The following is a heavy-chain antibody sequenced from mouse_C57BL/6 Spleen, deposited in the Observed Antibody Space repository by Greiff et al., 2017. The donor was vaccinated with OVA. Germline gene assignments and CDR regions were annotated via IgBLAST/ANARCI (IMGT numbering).Heavy chain of an antibody. V-gene: IGHV5-4*01. Sequence: DVKLVESGGGLVKPGGSLNLSCAASGFTFSSYAMSWVRQTPEKRLEWVATISDGGSYTYYPDNVKGRFTISRDNAKNNLYLQMSHLKSEDTAMYYCARDNYGSSEYFDVWGTGTTVTVSS. CDR3: ARDNYGSSEYFDV. J-gene: IGHJ1*03. D-gene: IGHD1-1*01. CDR2: ISDGGSYT. CDR1: GFTFSSYA.